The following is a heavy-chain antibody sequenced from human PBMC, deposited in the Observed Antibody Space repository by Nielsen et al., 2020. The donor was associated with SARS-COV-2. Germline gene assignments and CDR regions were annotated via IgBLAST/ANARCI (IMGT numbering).Heavy chain of an antibody. CDR3: ARPGGDFWSGLNYYYYGMDV. J-gene: IGHJ6*02. CDR1: GFTFSSYA. D-gene: IGHD3-3*01. CDR2: ISSSSSTI. Sequence: GESLKISCAASGFTFSSYAMNWVRQAPGKGLEWVSYISSSSSTIYYADSVKGRFTISRDNAKNSLYLQMNSLRDEDTAVYYCARPGGDFWSGLNYYYYGMDVWGQGTTVTVSS. V-gene: IGHV3-48*02.